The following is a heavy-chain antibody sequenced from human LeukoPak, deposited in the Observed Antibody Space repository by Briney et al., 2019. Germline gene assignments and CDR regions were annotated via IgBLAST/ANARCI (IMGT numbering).Heavy chain of an antibody. CDR2: IYHSGST. J-gene: IGHJ4*02. V-gene: IGHV4-30-2*01. Sequence: SETLSLTCAVSGGSTSSGGYSWSWIRQPPGKGLEWIGYIYHSGSTYYNPSLKSRVTISVDRSKNQFSLKLSSVTAADTAVYYCASQGPFWSGSLHDYWGQGTLVTVSS. CDR1: GGSTSSGGYS. D-gene: IGHD3-3*01. CDR3: ASQGPFWSGSLHDY.